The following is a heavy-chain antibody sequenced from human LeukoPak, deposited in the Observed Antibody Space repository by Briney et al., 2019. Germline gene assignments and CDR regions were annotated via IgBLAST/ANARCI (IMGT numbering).Heavy chain of an antibody. Sequence: ASVKVSCKASGYTFTSYYMHWVRQAPGQGLEWMGIINPSGGSTSYAQKFQGRVTMTRDMSTSTVYMELSSLRSEDTAVYYCARVSSFALEAFDIWGQGTVVTVSS. D-gene: IGHD3-3*01. CDR3: ARVSSFALEAFDI. V-gene: IGHV1-46*01. J-gene: IGHJ3*02. CDR1: GYTFTSYY. CDR2: INPSGGST.